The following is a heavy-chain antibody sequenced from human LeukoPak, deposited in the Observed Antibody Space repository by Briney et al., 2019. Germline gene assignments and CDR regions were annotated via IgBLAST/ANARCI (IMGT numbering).Heavy chain of an antibody. CDR2: ISNSGSTI. Sequence: GGALRHSCAASGFTPSDSYMSWIRPAPRKGLGWVSFISNSGSTIYYADSVKGRFTISRENAKNSLYRQMNSLRAEDTAVYYCARARWVAATKYYFDYWGQGTLGTVSS. CDR3: ARARWVAATKYYFDY. CDR1: GFTPSDSY. D-gene: IGHD2-15*01. J-gene: IGHJ4*02. V-gene: IGHV3-11*01.